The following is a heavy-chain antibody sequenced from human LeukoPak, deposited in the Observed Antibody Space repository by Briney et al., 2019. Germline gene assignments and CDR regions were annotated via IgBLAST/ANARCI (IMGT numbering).Heavy chain of an antibody. CDR1: GGSISSYY. CDR3: ARGDPETYYYDSSGYYYDY. J-gene: IGHJ4*02. Sequence: SETLSLTCTVSGGSISSYYWSWIRQPPGKGLEWIGYIYYSGSTNYNPSLKSRVTISVDTSKNQFSLKLSSVTAADTAVYYCARGDPETYYYDSSGYYYDYWGQGTLVTVSS. V-gene: IGHV4-59*12. D-gene: IGHD3-22*01. CDR2: IYYSGST.